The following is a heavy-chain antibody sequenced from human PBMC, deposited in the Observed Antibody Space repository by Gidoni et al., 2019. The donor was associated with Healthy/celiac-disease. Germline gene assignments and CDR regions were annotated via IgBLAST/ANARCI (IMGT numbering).Heavy chain of an antibody. J-gene: IGHJ4*02. D-gene: IGHD2-15*01. CDR1: GFSFSDAR. Sequence: EVQLVESGGGLVKPGGYLRFYCAASGFSFSDARMNWVRQAPGKGLEWGGRIKSKINGATADYAAPVKGRFTISRDDSKNTLYLQANNLKIEDTAVYYCVTRGYCSGGSCYTGYWGQGTLVTVSS. V-gene: IGHV3-15*01. CDR2: IKSKINGATA. CDR3: VTRGYCSGGSCYTGY.